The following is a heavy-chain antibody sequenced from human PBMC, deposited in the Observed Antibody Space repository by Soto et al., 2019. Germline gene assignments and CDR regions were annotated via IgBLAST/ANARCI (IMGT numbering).Heavy chain of an antibody. CDR2: ISWDGGST. J-gene: IGHJ4*02. D-gene: IGHD1-26*01. Sequence: GGSLRLSCAASGFTFDDYTMHWVRQAPGKGLEWVSLISWDGGSTYYADSVKGRFTISRDNSKNSLYLQMNSLRTEDTALYYCAKDTPPRHSGSYYYFDYWGQGTLVTVS. CDR1: GFTFDDYT. V-gene: IGHV3-43*01. CDR3: AKDTPPRHSGSYYYFDY.